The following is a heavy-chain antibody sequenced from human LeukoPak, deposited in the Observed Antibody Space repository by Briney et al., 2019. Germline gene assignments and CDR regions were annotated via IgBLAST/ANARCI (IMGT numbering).Heavy chain of an antibody. CDR3: ARGPVAGYYYYYMDV. V-gene: IGHV1-2*02. CDR1: GYTFTGYY. CDR2: INPNSGGT. Sequence: ASVKVSCKASGYTFTGYYIHWVRQAPGQGLEWMGWINPNSGGTNYAQKFQGRVTMTRDTSISTAYMELSRLRSDDTAVYYCARGPVAGYYYYYMDVWGKGTTVTISS. J-gene: IGHJ6*03. D-gene: IGHD6-19*01.